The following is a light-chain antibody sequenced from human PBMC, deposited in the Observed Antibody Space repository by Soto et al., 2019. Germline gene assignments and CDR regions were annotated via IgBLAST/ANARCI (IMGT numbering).Light chain of an antibody. CDR3: CSYAGSILYV. Sequence: QSVLTQPASVSGSPGQSITISCTGTSSDVGSYNLVSWYQQHPGKAPKLMIYEGSKRPSGVSNRFSGSKSGNTASLTISGLQAEDEADYYCCSYAGSILYVFGTGTKLTVL. CDR2: EGS. CDR1: SSDVGSYNL. J-gene: IGLJ1*01. V-gene: IGLV2-23*01.